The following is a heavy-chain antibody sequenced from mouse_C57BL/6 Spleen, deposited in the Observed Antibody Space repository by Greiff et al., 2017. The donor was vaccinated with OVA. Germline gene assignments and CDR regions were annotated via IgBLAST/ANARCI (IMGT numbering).Heavy chain of an antibody. D-gene: IGHD4-1*01. CDR1: GYTFTSYW. CDR3: TRGENWDYFDD. Sequence: VQLQQSGTVLARPGASVKMSCKTSGYTFTSYWMHWVKQRPGQGLEWIGAIYPGNSDTSYNQKFKGKAKLTAVTSASTAYMELSSLTNEDAAVYYCTRGENWDYFDDWGQGTTLTVSS. V-gene: IGHV1-5*01. CDR2: IYPGNSDT. J-gene: IGHJ2*01.